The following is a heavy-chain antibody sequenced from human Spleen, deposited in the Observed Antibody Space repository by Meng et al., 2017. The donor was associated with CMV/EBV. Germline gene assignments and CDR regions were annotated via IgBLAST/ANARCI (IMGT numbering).Heavy chain of an antibody. CDR1: AFTFSDYY. CDR2: ISSSGSTV. V-gene: IGHV3-11*04. Sequence: SAFTFSDYYMSWIRQAPGKGLEWVSYISSSGSTVYYADSVKGRFTISRDNAKNSLYLQMNSLRAEDTAVYYCAREYKVLRFLEWFSYWGQGTLVTVSS. CDR3: AREYKVLRFLEWFSY. J-gene: IGHJ4*02. D-gene: IGHD3-3*01.